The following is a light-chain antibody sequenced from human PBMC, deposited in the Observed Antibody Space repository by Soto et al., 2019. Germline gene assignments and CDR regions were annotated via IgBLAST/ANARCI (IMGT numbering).Light chain of an antibody. Sequence: QSVLTQPPSASGTPGQRVTISCSGSSSNIGSNTVIWYQQLPGTAPKLLIYSNNKRPSGVPDRFSGSKSGTSASLAISGLQSEDEADYYCAAWDDSLNGVVFGGGTQLTVL. V-gene: IGLV1-44*01. J-gene: IGLJ2*01. CDR2: SNN. CDR3: AAWDDSLNGVV. CDR1: SSNIGSNT.